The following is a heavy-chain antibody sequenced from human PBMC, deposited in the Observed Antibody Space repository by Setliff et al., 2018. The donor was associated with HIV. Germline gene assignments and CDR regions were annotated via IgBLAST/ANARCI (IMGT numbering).Heavy chain of an antibody. D-gene: IGHD2-2*01. CDR3: ARDRIEVLVDGPHDVFDI. CDR1: GDSVSGYY. J-gene: IGHJ3*02. CDR2: VHSSATS. Sequence: SETLSLTCAVSGDSVSGYYWSWIRQSAGRGLEWIGRVHSSATSNYNPSLKGRVAMSVDTAKNQFSLKLTSVSAADTAVYFCARDRIEVLVDGPHDVFDIWGRGTMVTVSS. V-gene: IGHV4-4*07.